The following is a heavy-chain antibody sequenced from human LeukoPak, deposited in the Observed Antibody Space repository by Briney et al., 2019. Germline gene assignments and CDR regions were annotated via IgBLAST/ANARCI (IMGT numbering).Heavy chain of an antibody. CDR3: ARRGDTADFYMDV. J-gene: IGHJ6*03. V-gene: IGHV3-53*01. CDR1: GFSVSTSY. CDR2: LYSDGRT. D-gene: IGHD3-10*01. Sequence: GGSLRLSCAASGFSVSTSYMTWGRQAPGKGLEWVSVLYSDGRTYYADSVKGRFTISRDDSKSTLYLQMNSLRVEDTALYYCARRGDTADFYMDVWGKGTTVTISS.